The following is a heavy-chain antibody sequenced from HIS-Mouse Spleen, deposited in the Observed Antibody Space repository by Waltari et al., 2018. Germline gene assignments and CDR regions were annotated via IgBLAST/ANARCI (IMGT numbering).Heavy chain of an antibody. Sequence: EVQLVETGGGLIQPGGSLGLSCAASGFTVSSNYMSWVGQAPGKGLEWVSVIYSGGSTYYADSVKGRFTISRDNSKNTLYLQMNSLRAEDTAVYYCARGEGIAVAAPHGMDVWGQGTTVTVSS. D-gene: IGHD6-19*01. CDR3: ARGEGIAVAAPHGMDV. CDR2: IYSGGST. J-gene: IGHJ6*02. CDR1: GFTVSSNY. V-gene: IGHV3-53*02.